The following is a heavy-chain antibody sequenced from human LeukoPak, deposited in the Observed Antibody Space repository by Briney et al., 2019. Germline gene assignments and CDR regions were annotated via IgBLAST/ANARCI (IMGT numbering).Heavy chain of an antibody. J-gene: IGHJ5*02. V-gene: IGHV3-7*01. CDR1: GFIFSSSW. Sequence: PGGSLRLSCVASGFIFSSSWMSWVRQAPGKGLEWVANIKQDGSEKYYVDSVKGRFTISRDNAKNSLYLQMNSLRAEDTAVYYCARKEYYYDSSDYGWFDPWGQGTLVTVSS. D-gene: IGHD3-22*01. CDR3: ARKEYYYDSSDYGWFDP. CDR2: IKQDGSEK.